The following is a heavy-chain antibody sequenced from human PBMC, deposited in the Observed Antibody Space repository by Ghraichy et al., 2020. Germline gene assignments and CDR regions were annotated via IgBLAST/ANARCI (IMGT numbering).Heavy chain of an antibody. D-gene: IGHD2-21*01. CDR3: ARDVGVIWALDI. CDR2: IRSGSEYI. V-gene: IGHV3-21*01. CDR1: GFTFSSFR. Sequence: GGSLRLSCAASGFTFSSFRMAWVRQAPGKGLEWVSSIRSGSEYIYSADSVKGRFTISRDNANKVLYLQMNSLRAEDTAVSYCARDVGVIWALDIWGQGTLVSVSS. J-gene: IGHJ4*03.